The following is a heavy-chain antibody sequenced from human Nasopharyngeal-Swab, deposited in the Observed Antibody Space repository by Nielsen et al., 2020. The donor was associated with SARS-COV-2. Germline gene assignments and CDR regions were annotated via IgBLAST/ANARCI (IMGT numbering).Heavy chain of an antibody. CDR2: LHPNSGTT. CDR1: GYTFTSYD. V-gene: IGHV1-8*03. Sequence: ASVKVSCKASGYTFTSYDINWVRQATGQGLEWMGWLHPNSGTTGYAQKFQGRVTITRHTSISTAYMELSSLRSEDTAVYYCARVYCSSTSCFYGMDVWGQGTTVTVSS. D-gene: IGHD2-2*01. J-gene: IGHJ6*02. CDR3: ARVYCSSTSCFYGMDV.